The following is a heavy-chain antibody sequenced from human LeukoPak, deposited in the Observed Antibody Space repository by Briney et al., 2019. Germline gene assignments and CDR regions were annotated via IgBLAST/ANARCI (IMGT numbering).Heavy chain of an antibody. J-gene: IGHJ6*02. V-gene: IGHV3-30*18. D-gene: IGHD2-15*01. Sequence: GGSLRLSCAASGFTFSSYSMNWVRQAPGKGLEWVAVISYDGSNKYYADSVKGRFTISRDNSKNTLYLQMNSLRAEDTAVYYCAKDRAYCSGGSCYSFLAENGPLDVWGQGTTVTVSS. CDR3: AKDRAYCSGGSCYSFLAENGPLDV. CDR2: ISYDGSNK. CDR1: GFTFSSYS.